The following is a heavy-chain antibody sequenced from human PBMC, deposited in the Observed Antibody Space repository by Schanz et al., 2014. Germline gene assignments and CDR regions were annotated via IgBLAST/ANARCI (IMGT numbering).Heavy chain of an antibody. J-gene: IGHJ4*02. CDR1: GFIFSAYT. D-gene: IGHD3-22*01. CDR3: AKDGRLPYYGTGSDFDY. Sequence: EVQLVESGGGLVKPGESLRLSCAASGFIFSAYTMNWVRQAPGKGLEWVSSISSGGRNISYADSVKGRFTISRDNLKNTVYLQMNSLRAGDTAVYYCAKDGRLPYYGTGSDFDYWGQGTLVAVSS. CDR2: ISSGGRNI. V-gene: IGHV3-21*04.